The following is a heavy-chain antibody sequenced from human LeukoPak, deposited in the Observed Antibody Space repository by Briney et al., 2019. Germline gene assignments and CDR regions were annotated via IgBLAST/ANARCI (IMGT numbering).Heavy chain of an antibody. CDR2: IIPIFGTA. J-gene: IGHJ5*02. V-gene: IGHV1-69*05. Sequence: ASVNVSCKASGGTFSSYAISWVRQAPGQGLEWMGRIIPIFGTANYAQKFQGRVTITTDESTSTAYMELSSLRSEDTAVYYCARARGDYSSSWYDHWFDPWGQGTLVTVSS. CDR1: GGTFSSYA. CDR3: ARARGDYSSSWYDHWFDP. D-gene: IGHD6-13*01.